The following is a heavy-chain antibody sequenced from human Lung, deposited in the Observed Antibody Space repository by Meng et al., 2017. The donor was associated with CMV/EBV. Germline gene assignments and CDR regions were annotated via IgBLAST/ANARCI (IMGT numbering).Heavy chain of an antibody. Sequence: GGSLRLXCAASGFTFDDYTIHWVRQPPGKGLEWVSLVSWDGGLTYYADSVKGRFTISRDNSKNNLYLQMNSLRSEDTAKYYCAKEIICTGGSCYSSGFRFYYGLDVXGQGXTVTVSS. J-gene: IGHJ6*02. D-gene: IGHD2-15*01. CDR3: AKEIICTGGSCYSSGFRFYYGLDV. CDR2: VSWDGGLT. CDR1: GFTFDDYT. V-gene: IGHV3-43*01.